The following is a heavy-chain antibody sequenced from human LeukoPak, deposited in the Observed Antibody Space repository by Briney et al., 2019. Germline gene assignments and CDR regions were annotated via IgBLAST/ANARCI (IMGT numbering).Heavy chain of an antibody. Sequence: SETLSLTCTVSGGSVGSGSYYWSWIRQPPGKGLEWIGYIYYSASTNYNPSLKSRVTISVDTSNNQFSLKLSSVTAADTAVYYCARGSRGYSYGWGQGTLVTVSS. D-gene: IGHD5-18*01. CDR3: ARGSRGYSYG. CDR1: GGSVGSGSYY. V-gene: IGHV4-61*01. J-gene: IGHJ4*02. CDR2: IYYSAST.